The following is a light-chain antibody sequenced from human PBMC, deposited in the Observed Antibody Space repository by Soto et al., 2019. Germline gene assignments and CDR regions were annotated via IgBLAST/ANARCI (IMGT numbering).Light chain of an antibody. CDR2: DAS. Sequence: DIQMTQSPASLSASVGDRATITCRASQSISSWLAWYQQKPGKAPKLLIYDASTLQSGVPSRYSGSGSGTEFTLTISNLQPDDFATYYCQQYNSYSEAFGQGTKVDIK. CDR1: QSISSW. J-gene: IGKJ1*01. V-gene: IGKV1-5*01. CDR3: QQYNSYSEA.